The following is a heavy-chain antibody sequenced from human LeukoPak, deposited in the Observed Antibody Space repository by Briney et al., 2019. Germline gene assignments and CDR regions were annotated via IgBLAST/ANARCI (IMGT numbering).Heavy chain of an antibody. Sequence: YMDWVRQAPGKGLEWIGSIYYSGSTYYNPSLKSRVTISVDTSKNQFSLKLSSVTAADTAVYYCARHGTETHYYDSSGYYGTLFDYWGQGTLVTVSS. V-gene: IGHV4-39*01. CDR2: IYYSGST. CDR3: ARHGTETHYYDSSGYYGTLFDY. CDR1: Y. D-gene: IGHD3-22*01. J-gene: IGHJ4*02.